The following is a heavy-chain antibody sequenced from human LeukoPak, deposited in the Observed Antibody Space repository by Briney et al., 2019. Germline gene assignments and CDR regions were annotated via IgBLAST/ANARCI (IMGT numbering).Heavy chain of an antibody. CDR2: IIPTLGIA. J-gene: IGHJ4*02. D-gene: IGHD2-15*01. CDR1: GGTFSSYT. Sequence: GSSVKVSCKASGGTFSSYTISWVRQAPGQGLEWMGRIIPTLGIANYAQKFQGRVTITADKSTSTAYMELSSLRSEDTAVYYCALYCSGGSCYHFDYWGQGTLVTVSS. V-gene: IGHV1-69*02. CDR3: ALYCSGGSCYHFDY.